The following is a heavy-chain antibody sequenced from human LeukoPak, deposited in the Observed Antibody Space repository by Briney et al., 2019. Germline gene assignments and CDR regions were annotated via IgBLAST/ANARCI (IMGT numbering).Heavy chain of an antibody. Sequence: ASVKVSCEASGYTFTSYYMHWVRQAPGQGLEWMGIINPSGGSTSYAQKFQGRVTMTRDMSTSTVYMELSSLRSEDTAVYYCARGDSSGYFDYWGQGTLVTVSS. J-gene: IGHJ4*02. CDR3: ARGDSSGYFDY. V-gene: IGHV1-46*01. CDR1: GYTFTSYY. CDR2: INPSGGST. D-gene: IGHD3-22*01.